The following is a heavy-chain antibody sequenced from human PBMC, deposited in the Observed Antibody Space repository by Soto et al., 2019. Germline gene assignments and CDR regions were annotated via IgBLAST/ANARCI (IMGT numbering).Heavy chain of an antibody. CDR1: GYTFTIYW. J-gene: IGHJ4*02. Sequence: LKISCQVSGYTFTIYWIGWVRQMPGKGLEWMGIIYPSDSDTRYSPSFQGQVTISADQSINTAYLQWDSLKASDTAIYYCARPANTVADHFDLWGQGTPVTVS. D-gene: IGHD4-17*01. CDR2: IYPSDSDT. V-gene: IGHV5-51*01. CDR3: ARPANTVADHFDL.